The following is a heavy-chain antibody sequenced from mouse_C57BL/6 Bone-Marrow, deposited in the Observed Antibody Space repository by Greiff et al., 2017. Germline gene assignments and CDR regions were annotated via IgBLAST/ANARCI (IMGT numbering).Heavy chain of an antibody. CDR1: GYTFTDYY. CDR2: INPNNGGT. D-gene: IGHD1-1*01. CDR3: ARDYVEGAMDY. Sequence: VQLQQSGPELVKPGASVKISCKASGYTFTDYYMNWVKQSHGKSLEWIGDINPNNGGTSYNQKFKGKATLTVDKSSSTAYMELRSLTSEDSAVYYCARDYVEGAMDYWGQGTSVTVSS. V-gene: IGHV1-26*01. J-gene: IGHJ4*01.